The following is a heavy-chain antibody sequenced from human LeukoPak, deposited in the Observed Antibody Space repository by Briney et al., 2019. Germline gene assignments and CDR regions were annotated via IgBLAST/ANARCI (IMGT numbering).Heavy chain of an antibody. CDR1: GYTFTGYY. CDR3: ASSSGCDYPLDY. D-gene: IGHD3-22*01. V-gene: IGHV1-2*02. Sequence: ASVKVSCKASGYTFTGYYIHWVRQAPGLGLEWIGWIYPNSGGTNYAQKFQGRVTMTRDTSIRTAYMELRRLKFDDRAMYYCASSSGCDYPLDYWGQGTLVTVSS. CDR2: IYPNSGGT. J-gene: IGHJ4*02.